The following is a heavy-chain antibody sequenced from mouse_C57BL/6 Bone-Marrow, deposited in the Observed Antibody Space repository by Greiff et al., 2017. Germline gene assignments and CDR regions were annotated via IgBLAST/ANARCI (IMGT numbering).Heavy chain of an antibody. CDR3: SRGLTLSAMDY. CDR1: GFNFKNTY. CDR2: SDPANGNT. D-gene: IGHD2-2*01. Sequence: EVQLQQSVAELVRPGASVKLSCTASGFNFKNTYMHWVKQRPEQGLEWIGRSDPANGNTKYAPKFQGKATITADTSSNTASLHLSSLTSEDTAIYYDSRGLTLSAMDYWGQGTSVTVSS. V-gene: IGHV14-3*01. J-gene: IGHJ4*01.